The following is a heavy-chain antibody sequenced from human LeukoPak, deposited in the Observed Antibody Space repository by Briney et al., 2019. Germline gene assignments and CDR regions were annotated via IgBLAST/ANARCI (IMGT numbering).Heavy chain of an antibody. CDR1: GFTFSSYS. J-gene: IGHJ4*01. CDR2: ISSSSSYI. D-gene: IGHD6-13*01. CDR3: PRSIVPAGTSSVDY. V-gene: IGHV3-21*01. Sequence: GGSLRLSCAASGFTFSSYSMNWVRQAPGKGLQWVSSISSSSSYIYYADSVKGRFTISRDNAKNSLYLQMNSLRAEDTAVYYCPRSIVPAGTSSVDYWGHGTLVTVSS.